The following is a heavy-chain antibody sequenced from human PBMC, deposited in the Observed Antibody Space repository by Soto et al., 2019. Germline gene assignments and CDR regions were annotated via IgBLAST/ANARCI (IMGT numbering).Heavy chain of an antibody. Sequence: QVLLQESGPGLVQPSGTLSLSCAVSGDSISSHYFWGWVRQPPGKGLEWVGDISHRGSVNYNPSLQSRITLSMDKSKNQFSLRLNSVTAADTAVYYCARSFGWYAIDHWGQGTLVIVSS. CDR1: GDSISSHYF. D-gene: IGHD6-19*01. V-gene: IGHV4-4*02. CDR2: ISHRGSV. J-gene: IGHJ4*02. CDR3: ARSFGWYAIDH.